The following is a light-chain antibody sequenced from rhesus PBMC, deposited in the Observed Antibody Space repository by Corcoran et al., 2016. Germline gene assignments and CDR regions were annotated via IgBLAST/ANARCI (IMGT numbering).Light chain of an antibody. CDR1: ENVNNY. J-gene: IGKJ3*01. V-gene: IGKV1-74*01. Sequence: DIQMTQSPSSLSASVGDRVTITCRASENVNNYLNCYQQKPGKAPKLLINKAYTLPSGVPSRFSGSGSGTDYPFTISSLQPEDFPTYYCQHGYGTPFTFGPGTKLDIK. CDR3: QHGYGTPFT. CDR2: KAY.